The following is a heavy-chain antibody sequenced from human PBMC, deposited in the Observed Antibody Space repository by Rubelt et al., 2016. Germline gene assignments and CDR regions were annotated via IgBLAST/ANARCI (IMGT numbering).Heavy chain of an antibody. D-gene: IGHD6-13*01. J-gene: IGHJ4*02. V-gene: IGHV4-30-4*07. Sequence: QVQLQESGPGLVKPSQTLSLTCAVSGASISSAGFSWSWIRQPPEKGLEWIGYIHYSGRTSYNPSLKSRLTMSVDTSENQLSRKRNSGTPAETAVYYCARSGRTSWYGAHYLASWGQGTLVTVSS. CDR3: ARSGRTSWYGAHYLAS. CDR2: IHYSGRT. CDR1: GASISSAGFS.